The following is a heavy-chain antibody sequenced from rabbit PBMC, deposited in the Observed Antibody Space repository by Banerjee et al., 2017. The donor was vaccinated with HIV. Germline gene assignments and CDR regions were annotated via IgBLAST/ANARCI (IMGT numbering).Heavy chain of an antibody. J-gene: IGHJ3*01. CDR1: GFSFSRNYH. V-gene: IGHV1S40*01. CDR2: IYVGSGGSD. D-gene: IGHD4-1*01. Sequence: QSLEESGGDLVKPGASLTLTCTASGFSFSRNYHMCWVRQAPGKGLEWIACIYVGSGGSDYYADWAKGRFTISKTSSTMVTLQMTSLTAADTATYFCARELGGGWGLSLWGQGTLVTVS. CDR3: ARELGGGWGLSL.